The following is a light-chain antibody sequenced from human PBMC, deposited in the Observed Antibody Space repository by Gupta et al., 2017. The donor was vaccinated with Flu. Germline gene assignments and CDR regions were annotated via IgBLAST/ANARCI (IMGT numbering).Light chain of an antibody. Sequence: NGKSSQSVLYSSNNKNYLDWYQQKPGRPPKLLIYWASTRESGVPDRFSGSGSGTDFTLTISSLQAEDVAVYYCQQYYSTPPTFGGGTKVEIK. V-gene: IGKV4-1*01. CDR3: QQYYSTPPT. J-gene: IGKJ4*01. CDR1: QSVLYSSNNKNY. CDR2: WAS.